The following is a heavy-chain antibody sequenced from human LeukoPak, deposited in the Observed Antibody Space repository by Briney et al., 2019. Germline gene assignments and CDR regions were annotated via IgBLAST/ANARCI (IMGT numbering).Heavy chain of an antibody. CDR1: GSRFTSYW. CDR3: ARHGAAVAGRETGFDP. CDR2: IYPGDSDT. D-gene: IGHD6-19*01. Sequence: GASLKISCKGSGSRFTSYWIGWVRQLPGKGLEWMGIIYPGDSDTRYSPSFQGQVTISADKSISTAYLQWSSLKASDTAMYYGARHGAAVAGRETGFDPWGQGTLVTVSS. V-gene: IGHV5-51*01. J-gene: IGHJ5*02.